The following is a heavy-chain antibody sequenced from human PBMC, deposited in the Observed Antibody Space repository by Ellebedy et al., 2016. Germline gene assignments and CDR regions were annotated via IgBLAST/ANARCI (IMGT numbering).Heavy chain of an antibody. CDR3: ARELRYQLLWYDGIDV. J-gene: IGHJ6*02. V-gene: IGHV3-7*01. CDR2: IKQDGSEK. D-gene: IGHD2-2*01. Sequence: GESLKISXAASGFTFSSYWMSWVRQAPGKGLEWVANIKQDGSEKYYVDSVKGRFTISRDNAKNSLYLQMNSLRAEDTAVYYCARELRYQLLWYDGIDVWGQGTTVTVSS. CDR1: GFTFSSYW.